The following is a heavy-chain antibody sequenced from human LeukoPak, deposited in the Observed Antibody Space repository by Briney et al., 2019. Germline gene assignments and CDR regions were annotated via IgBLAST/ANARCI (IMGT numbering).Heavy chain of an antibody. Sequence: PGASLRLSCAASGFTFSSYGMHWGRHAPGKGLEWVAFIRYDGSNKYYADDVKGRFTISRDNSKNTLYLQMNSLRAEDTAVYYCARARSSYGYGDAFDIWGQGKMVTVSS. V-gene: IGHV3-30*02. CDR3: ARARSSYGYGDAFDI. CDR1: GFTFSSYG. D-gene: IGHD5-18*01. CDR2: IRYDGSNK. J-gene: IGHJ3*02.